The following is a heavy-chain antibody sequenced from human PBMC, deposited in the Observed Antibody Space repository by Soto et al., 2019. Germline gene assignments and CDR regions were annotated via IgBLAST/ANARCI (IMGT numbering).Heavy chain of an antibody. D-gene: IGHD1-1*01. J-gene: IGHJ2*01. CDR2: INHSGST. V-gene: IGHV4-34*01. Sequence: PGKGLEWIGEINHSGSTNYNPSLKSRVTISVDTSKNQFSLKLSSVTAADTAVYYCARGFFFQAGDGIRGTVPVSAFLLNRSSDL. CDR3: ARGFFFQAGDGIRGTVPVSAFLLNRSSDL.